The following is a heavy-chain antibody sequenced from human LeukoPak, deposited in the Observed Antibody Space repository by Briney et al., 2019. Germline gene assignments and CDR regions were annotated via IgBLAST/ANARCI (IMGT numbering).Heavy chain of an antibody. CDR2: ISGSGGST. J-gene: IGHJ6*02. V-gene: IGHV3-23*01. Sequence: PGGSLRLSCAASGFTFSSYAMSWVRQAPGRGLEWVSAISGSGGSTYYADSVKGRFTISRDNSKNSLYLQMNSLRTEDTALYYCAKADYYYGMDVWGQGTTVTVSS. CDR1: GFTFSSYA. CDR3: AKADYYYGMDV.